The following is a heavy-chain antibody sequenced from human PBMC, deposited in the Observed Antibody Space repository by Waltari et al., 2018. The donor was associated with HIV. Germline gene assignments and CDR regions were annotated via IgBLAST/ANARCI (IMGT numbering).Heavy chain of an antibody. CDR3: ANMGGYYYDSSGYYYDFDY. CDR2: IYHSGRT. D-gene: IGHD3-22*01. CDR1: GGSISSSNYF. J-gene: IGHJ4*02. Sequence: QLQLQESGPGLVKPSETLSLTCTVSGGSISSSNYFWGWIRQPPGKGLECIGSIYHSGRTDSHPSLKSRCTISVDTSKSQFSLKLSSVTAADTAVYYCANMGGYYYDSSGYYYDFDYWGQGTLVTVSS. V-gene: IGHV4-39*01.